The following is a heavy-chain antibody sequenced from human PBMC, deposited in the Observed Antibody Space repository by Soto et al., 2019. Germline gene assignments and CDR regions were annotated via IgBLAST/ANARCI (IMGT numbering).Heavy chain of an antibody. CDR1: GFSLITGVG. V-gene: IGHV2-5*02. CDR3: TPFYGSGSWGWYFHS. J-gene: IGHJ4*02. D-gene: IGHD1-26*01. CDR2: IFWDKND. Sequence: QITLKESGPSLVRPTEPLTLACTFSGFSLITGVGVGWVRQPPGKALEWLAVIFWDKNDYYRPSLQTRVTISKDTSDDQVVLTLTNMDPEDTATYFCTPFYGSGSWGWYFHSWGQGTLGTVSS.